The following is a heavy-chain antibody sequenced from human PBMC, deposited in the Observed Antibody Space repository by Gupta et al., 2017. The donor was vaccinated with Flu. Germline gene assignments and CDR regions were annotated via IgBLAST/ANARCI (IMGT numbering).Heavy chain of an antibody. Sequence: EVQLVESGGGLVKPGGSLRLSCAASGFTFSSYSMNWVRQAPGKGLEWVSSISSSSSYIYYADSVKGRFTISRDNAKNSLYLQMNSLRAEDTAVYYCARDSGGDIVVVPAASPDYYYYGMDVWGQGTTVTVSS. V-gene: IGHV3-21*01. CDR3: ARDSGGDIVVVPAASPDYYYYGMDV. D-gene: IGHD2-2*01. CDR2: ISSSSSYI. J-gene: IGHJ6*02. CDR1: GFTFSSYS.